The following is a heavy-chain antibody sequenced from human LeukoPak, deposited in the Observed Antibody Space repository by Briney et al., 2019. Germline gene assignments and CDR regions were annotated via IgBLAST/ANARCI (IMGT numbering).Heavy chain of an antibody. Sequence: GESLKISCKGSGYSFTTYWIGWVRQMPGKGLEWMGIIYPGDSDTRYSPSFQGQVTISADKSTSTAYLQWSSLKASDTAMYYCASRHLAAAGPFDYWGQGTLVTVSS. CDR2: IYPGDSDT. V-gene: IGHV5-51*01. J-gene: IGHJ4*02. CDR3: ASRHLAAAGPFDY. D-gene: IGHD6-13*01. CDR1: GYSFTTYW.